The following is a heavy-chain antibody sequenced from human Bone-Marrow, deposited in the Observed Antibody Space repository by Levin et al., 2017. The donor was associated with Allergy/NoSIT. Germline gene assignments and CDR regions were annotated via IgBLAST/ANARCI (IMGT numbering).Heavy chain of an antibody. J-gene: IGHJ4*02. Sequence: GGSLRLSCAASGFTFSSYGMHWVRQAPGKGLEWVAVISYDGSNKYYADSVKGRFTISRDNSKNTLYLQMNSLRAEDTAVYYCAKDVTNCSGGSCYSGWGQGTLVTVSS. CDR2: ISYDGSNK. V-gene: IGHV3-30*18. D-gene: IGHD2-15*01. CDR3: AKDVTNCSGGSCYSG. CDR1: GFTFSSYG.